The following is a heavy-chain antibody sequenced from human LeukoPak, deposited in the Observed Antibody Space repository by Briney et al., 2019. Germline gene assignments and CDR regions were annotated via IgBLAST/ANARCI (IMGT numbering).Heavy chain of an antibody. CDR2: ISYDGSNK. Sequence: PGGSLRLSCAASGFTFSSYGMHWVRQAPGKGLEWVAVISYDGSNKYYADSVKGRFTISRDNSKNTLYLQMNSLRAEDTAVYYCANRREYRGYSYGDRIFDYWGQGTLVTVSS. D-gene: IGHD5-18*01. V-gene: IGHV3-30*18. CDR1: GFTFSSYG. CDR3: ANRREYRGYSYGDRIFDY. J-gene: IGHJ4*02.